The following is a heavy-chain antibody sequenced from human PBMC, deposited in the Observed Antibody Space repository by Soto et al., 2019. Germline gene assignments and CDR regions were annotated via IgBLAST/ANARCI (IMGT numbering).Heavy chain of an antibody. J-gene: IGHJ4*02. V-gene: IGHV4-59*01. CDR3: AREHPYGSGSYSPYFDY. D-gene: IGHD3-10*01. CDR1: GDSISSYY. Sequence: SETLSLTCTVSGDSISSYYWSWIRQPPGKGLEWIGYIYYSGSTNYNPSLKSRVTISVDTSKNQFSLKLSSLIAADTAVYYCAREHPYGSGSYSPYFDYWGQGTLVTVSS. CDR2: IYYSGST.